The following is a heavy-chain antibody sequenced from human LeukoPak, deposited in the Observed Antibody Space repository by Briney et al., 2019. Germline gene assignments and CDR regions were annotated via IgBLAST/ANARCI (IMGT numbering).Heavy chain of an antibody. CDR1: GGSFSGYY. V-gene: IGHV4-34*01. D-gene: IGHD2-21*02. CDR3: ASEDAYCGGDCYPY. Sequence: SETLSLTCAVYGGSFSGYYWSWIRQPPGKGLEWIGEINHSGSTNYNPSLKSRVTISVDTSQNQFSLKLSSVTAADTAVYYCASEDAYCGGDCYPYWGQGTLVTVSS. CDR2: INHSGST. J-gene: IGHJ4*02.